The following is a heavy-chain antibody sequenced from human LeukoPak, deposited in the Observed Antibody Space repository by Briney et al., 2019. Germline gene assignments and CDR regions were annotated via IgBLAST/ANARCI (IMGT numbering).Heavy chain of an antibody. CDR2: IYYSGST. V-gene: IGHV4-59*01. CDR3: ARIYRGNDAFDI. Sequence: SETLSLTCTVSGGSISSYCWSWIRQPPGKGLEWIGYIYYSGSTNYNPSLKSRVTISVDTSKNQFSLKLSSVTAADTAVYYCARIYRGNDAFDIWGQGTMVTVSS. CDR1: GGSISSYC. J-gene: IGHJ3*02. D-gene: IGHD2-2*02.